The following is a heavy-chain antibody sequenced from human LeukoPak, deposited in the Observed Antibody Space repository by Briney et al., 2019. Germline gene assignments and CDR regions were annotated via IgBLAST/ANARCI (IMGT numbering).Heavy chain of an antibody. CDR1: GFTFTSYG. D-gene: IGHD3-3*01. V-gene: IGHV1-18*01. J-gene: IGHJ4*02. CDR2: ISAYNGNT. CDR3: ARDYLTWSGDV. Sequence: GGSLRLSCAASGFTFTSYGISWVRQAPGQGLEWMGWISAYNGNTNYAQKLQGRVTMTTDTSTSTAYMELRSLRSDDTAVYYCARDYLTWSGDVWGQGTLVTVSS.